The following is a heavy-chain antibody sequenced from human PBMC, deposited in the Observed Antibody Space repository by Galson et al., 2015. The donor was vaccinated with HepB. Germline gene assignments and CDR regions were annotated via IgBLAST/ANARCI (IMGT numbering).Heavy chain of an antibody. J-gene: IGHJ4*02. D-gene: IGHD5-12*01. CDR3: AKDFFSGLSGQSDC. V-gene: IGHV3-23*01. CDR2: ISGSGTGT. CDR1: GFIFSSYA. Sequence: SLRLSCAASGFIFSSYAMSWVRQAPGEGLEWVSGISGSGTGTYYADSVKGRFSISRDNSKNTLYLQMSSLRAEDTAVYYCAKDFFSGLSGQSDCWGQGTLVTVSS.